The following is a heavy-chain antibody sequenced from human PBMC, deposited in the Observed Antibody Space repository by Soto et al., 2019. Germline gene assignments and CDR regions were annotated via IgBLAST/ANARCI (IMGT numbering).Heavy chain of an antibody. CDR2: IYYSGST. CDR3: ARHVVGQNYDFWSGRPGFNWFDP. D-gene: IGHD3-3*01. Sequence: QLQLQESGPGLVKPSETLSLTCTVSGGSISSSSYYWGWIRQPPGKGLEWIGSIYYSGSTYYNPSLKSRVTISVDTSKNQFSLKLSSVTAADTAVYYCARHVVGQNYDFWSGRPGFNWFDPWGQGTLVTVSS. J-gene: IGHJ5*02. CDR1: GGSISSSSYY. V-gene: IGHV4-39*01.